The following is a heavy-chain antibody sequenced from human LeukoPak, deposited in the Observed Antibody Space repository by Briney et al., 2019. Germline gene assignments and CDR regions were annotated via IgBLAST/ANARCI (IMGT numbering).Heavy chain of an antibody. Sequence: SETLSLTCTVSGGSISSGSYYWSWIRQPAGKGLEWIGRIYTSRSTNYNPSLKSRVTISVDTSKNQFSLKLSSVTAADTAVYYCARDRWGHDFWSGYHTYYYMDVWGKGTTVTVSS. CDR2: IYTSRST. CDR1: GGSISSGSYY. V-gene: IGHV4-61*02. D-gene: IGHD3-3*01. J-gene: IGHJ6*03. CDR3: ARDRWGHDFWSGYHTYYYMDV.